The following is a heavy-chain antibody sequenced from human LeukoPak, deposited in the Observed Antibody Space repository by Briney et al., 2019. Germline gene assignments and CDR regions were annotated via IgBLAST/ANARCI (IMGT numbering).Heavy chain of an antibody. CDR3: ATDFYDST. V-gene: IGHV3-15*07. CDR1: GFTFSNAW. D-gene: IGHD3-22*01. CDR2: IRSNSDGGTI. Sequence: GGSLRLSCATSGFTFSNAWMNWVRQAPGKGPEWVGRIRSNSDGGTIDYAAPVKGRFTLSRDDSKTTLYLQMNSLQTEDTAVYYCATDFYDSTWGQGTLVTVSS. J-gene: IGHJ5*02.